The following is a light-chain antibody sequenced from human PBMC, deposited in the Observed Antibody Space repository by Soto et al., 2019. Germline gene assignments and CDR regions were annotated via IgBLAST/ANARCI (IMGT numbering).Light chain of an antibody. V-gene: IGKV1-12*01. CDR2: AAL. CDR3: QQANSFPLS. CDR1: QDIGYW. Sequence: DIQMTQSPLSVSASVGDRVIITCRASQDIGYWLAWYQQIPGKAPKLLIYAALSLQSGVSSRFSDSGSGTNFTLTINSLQPEDVAFYYCQQANSFPLSFGQGTRLEIK. J-gene: IGKJ5*01.